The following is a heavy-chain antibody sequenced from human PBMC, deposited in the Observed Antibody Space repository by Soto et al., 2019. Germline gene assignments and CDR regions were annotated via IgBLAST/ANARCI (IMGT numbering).Heavy chain of an antibody. D-gene: IGHD3-22*01. CDR2: ISTDNGNT. CDR1: GYTFTNYG. CDR3: ARDGVGGEEDRLSYSHHGTHV. V-gene: IGHV1-18*01. Sequence: ASVKVSCKASGYTFTNYGISWVRQAPGQGLEWMGWISTDNGNTHSARKVQGRVTMTTDTSTSTAYMEVRSLRSDDTAMYYCARDGVGGEEDRLSYSHHGTHVWGPATTVTVSS. J-gene: IGHJ6*02.